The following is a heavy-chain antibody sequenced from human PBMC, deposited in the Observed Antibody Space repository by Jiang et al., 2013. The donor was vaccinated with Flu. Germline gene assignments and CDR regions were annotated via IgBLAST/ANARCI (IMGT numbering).Heavy chain of an antibody. D-gene: IGHD3-22*01. CDR1: GFTFSDYY. J-gene: IGHJ3*02. V-gene: IGHV3-11*01. Sequence: VQLLESGGGLVKPGGSLRLSCAASGFTFSDYYMSWIRQAPGKGLEWVSYISSSGSTIYYADSVKGRFTISRDNAKNSLYLQMNSLRAEDTAVYYCARDAYYDSSGYRPFIAYFDIWGQGTMVTVSS. CDR3: ARDAYYDSSGYRPFIAYFDI. CDR2: ISSSGSTI.